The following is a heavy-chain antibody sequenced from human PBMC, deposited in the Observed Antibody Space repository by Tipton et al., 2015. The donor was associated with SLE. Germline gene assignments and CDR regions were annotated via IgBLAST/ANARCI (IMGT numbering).Heavy chain of an antibody. V-gene: IGHV3-33*06. J-gene: IGHJ4*02. D-gene: IGHD6-13*01. CDR2: IWDDGSKK. Sequence: SLRLSCAASEFSFSDYAMHWVRQAPGKGLEWVAVIWDDGSKKYYGDSVMGRFTISRDNSKNTLYLQMDSLRAEDTAVYYCAKDDTRVRYSSSYFSYIDHWGQGTLVAVSS. CDR3: AKDDTRVRYSSSYFSYIDH. CDR1: EFSFSDYA.